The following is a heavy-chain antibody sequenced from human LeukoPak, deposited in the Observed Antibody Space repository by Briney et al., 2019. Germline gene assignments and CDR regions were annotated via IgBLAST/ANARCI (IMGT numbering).Heavy chain of an antibody. CDR2: ISGSGGST. D-gene: IGHD3-10*01. CDR3: AKGVTGAGTFYFDY. V-gene: IGHV3-23*01. CDR1: GFTFSSYG. J-gene: IGHJ4*02. Sequence: GGSLRPSCAASGFTFSSYGMSWVRQAPGKGLEWVSAISGSGGSTYYADSVKGRFTISRDNSKNTLYLQMNSLRAEDTAVYYCAKGVTGAGTFYFDYWGQGTLVTVSS.